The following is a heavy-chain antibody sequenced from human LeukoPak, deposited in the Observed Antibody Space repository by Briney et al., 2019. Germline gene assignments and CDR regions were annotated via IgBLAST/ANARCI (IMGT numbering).Heavy chain of an antibody. CDR3: ASLLGRRYFDY. CDR1: GGSISSYY. CDR2: IYYSGTT. Sequence: SETLSLTCTVSGGSISSYYWSWIRQPPGKGLEWIGYIYYSGTTNYNPSLKSRVTIPVDTSKNQFSLKLSSVTAADTAVYYCASLLGRRYFDYWGQGTLVTVSS. J-gene: IGHJ4*02. V-gene: IGHV4-59*12.